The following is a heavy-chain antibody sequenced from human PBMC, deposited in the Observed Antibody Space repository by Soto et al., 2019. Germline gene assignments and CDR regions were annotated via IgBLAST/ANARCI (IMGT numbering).Heavy chain of an antibody. V-gene: IGHV4-30-4*01. CDR2: VYYSGST. CDR3: ARDRSGPGTQLWSGF. CDR1: GDSISSGDSY. D-gene: IGHD5-18*01. J-gene: IGHJ4*02. Sequence: PSETLSLTCAVSGDSISSGDSYWSWIRQSPGKGLEWIGYVYYSGSTFYNPSLESRLSISVDTSKNQFSLRLTSVTAADAAVYYCARDRSGPGTQLWSGFWGQGTLVTVSS.